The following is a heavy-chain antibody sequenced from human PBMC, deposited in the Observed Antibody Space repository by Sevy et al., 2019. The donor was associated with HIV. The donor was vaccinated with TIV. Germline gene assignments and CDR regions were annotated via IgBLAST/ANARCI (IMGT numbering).Heavy chain of an antibody. CDR2: ISYDGSNK. V-gene: IGHV3-30-3*01. J-gene: IGHJ4*02. CDR3: ARVIVPAAIPTTRGLDY. D-gene: IGHD2-2*01. Sequence: GGSLRLSCAASGFTFSSYAMHWVRQAPGKGLEWVAVISYDGSNKYYADSVKGRFTISRDNSKNTLYLQMNSLRAEDTAVYYCARVIVPAAIPTTRGLDYWGQGTLVTVSS. CDR1: GFTFSSYA.